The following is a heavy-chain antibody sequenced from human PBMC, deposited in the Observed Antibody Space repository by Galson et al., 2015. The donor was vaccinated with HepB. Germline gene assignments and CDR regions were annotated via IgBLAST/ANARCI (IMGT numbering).Heavy chain of an antibody. D-gene: IGHD5-18*01. CDR1: GFIFSNHG. CDR2: IWYDGSNK. CDR3: ARGGYSFGYDYYFDY. J-gene: IGHJ4*02. V-gene: IGHV3-33*01. Sequence: SLRLSCAASGFIFSNHGIHWVRQAPGKGLEWVAVIWYDGSNKYYADSVKGRFTISRDNSKNTLYLQMNSLRAEDTAVYYCARGGYSFGYDYYFDYWGQGTLVTVSS.